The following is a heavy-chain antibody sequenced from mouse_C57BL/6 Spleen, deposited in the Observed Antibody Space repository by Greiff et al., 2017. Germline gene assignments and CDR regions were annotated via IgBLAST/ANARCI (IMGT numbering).Heavy chain of an antibody. CDR3: ARGVFYYGSSLYDFDY. V-gene: IGHV1-82*01. J-gene: IGHJ2*01. D-gene: IGHD1-1*01. Sequence: QVQLQQSGPELVKPGASVKISCKASGYAFSSSWMNWVKQRPGKGLEWIGRIYPGDGDTNYNGKFKGKATLTADKSSSTAYMQLSSLTSEDSAVYYCARGVFYYGSSLYDFDYWGQGTTLTVSS. CDR1: GYAFSSSW. CDR2: IYPGDGDT.